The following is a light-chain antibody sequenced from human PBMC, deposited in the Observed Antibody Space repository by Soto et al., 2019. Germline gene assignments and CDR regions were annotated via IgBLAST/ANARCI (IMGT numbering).Light chain of an antibody. CDR2: DHS. J-gene: IGLJ2*01. CDR3: QVWDSSSDHRV. V-gene: IGLV3-21*02. Sequence: SYELTQPPSVSGAPGQTATLTCGGDYIGSKRVHWYQQKPVQAPELVVSDHSDRPSGIPDRFSGSNSGDPATLTISRVEVGDEADYYCQVWDSSSDHRVFGGGTKVTVL. CDR1: YIGSKR.